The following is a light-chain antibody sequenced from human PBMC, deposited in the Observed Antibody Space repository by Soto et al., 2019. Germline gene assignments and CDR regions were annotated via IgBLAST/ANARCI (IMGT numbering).Light chain of an antibody. CDR3: SSYAGSNNSV. V-gene: IGLV2-8*01. CDR1: SGDVGGYNY. Sequence: QSVLTQPPSASGSPGQSVTISCTGTSGDVGGYNYVSWYQQHPGKAPKLMIFEVSERPSGVPDRFSASKSGNTASLTVSGLQAEDEADYYCSSYAGSNNSVFGTGTMSPS. J-gene: IGLJ1*01. CDR2: EVS.